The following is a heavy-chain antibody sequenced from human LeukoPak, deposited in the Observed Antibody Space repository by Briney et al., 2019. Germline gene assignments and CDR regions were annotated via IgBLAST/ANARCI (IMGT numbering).Heavy chain of an antibody. D-gene: IGHD6-19*01. CDR1: GFTFDDYG. V-gene: IGHV3-20*04. J-gene: IGHJ6*03. Sequence: PGGSLRLSCAASGFTFDDYGMSWVRQAPGKGLEWVSGINWNGGSTGYADSVKGRFTISRDNAKNSLYLQMNSLRAEDTALYYCARVSSGWYYYYYMDVWGKGTTVTVSS. CDR2: INWNGGST. CDR3: ARVSSGWYYYYYMDV.